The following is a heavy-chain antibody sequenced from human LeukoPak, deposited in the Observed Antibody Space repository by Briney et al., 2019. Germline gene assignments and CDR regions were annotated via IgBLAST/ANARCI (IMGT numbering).Heavy chain of an antibody. V-gene: IGHV3-30*18. Sequence: GGSLRLSCAASGFTFSSYGMHWVRQAPGKGLEWVAVISYDGSNKYYADSVKGRFTVSRDNSKNTLYLQMNSLRAEDTAVYYCANLNSGYDSVYPPYDYWGQGTLVTVSS. J-gene: IGHJ4*02. CDR1: GFTFSSYG. CDR2: ISYDGSNK. CDR3: ANLNSGYDSVYPPYDY. D-gene: IGHD5-12*01.